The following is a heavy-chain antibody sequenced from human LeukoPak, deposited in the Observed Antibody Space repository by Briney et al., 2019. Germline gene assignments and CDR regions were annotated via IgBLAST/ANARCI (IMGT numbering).Heavy chain of an antibody. CDR3: ARIGNYFFDY. CDR1: GGSISTTSSY. D-gene: IGHD1-1*01. V-gene: IGHV4-39*07. CDR2: IYYDGST. Sequence: SETLSLTCTVSGGSISTTSSYWGWVRQPPGKGLEWIGSIYYDGSTHYNPSLKSRVTISVDTSKNQFSLKLSSVTAADTAVYYCARIGNYFFDYWGQGTLVTVSA. J-gene: IGHJ4*02.